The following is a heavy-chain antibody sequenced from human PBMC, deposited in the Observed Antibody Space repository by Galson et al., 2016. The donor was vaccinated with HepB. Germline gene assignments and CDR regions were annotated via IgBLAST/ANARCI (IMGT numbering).Heavy chain of an antibody. J-gene: IGHJ6*02. V-gene: IGHV2-70*11. CDR1: GFSLTTSGVC. Sequence: PALVKPTQTLTLTCTFSGFSLTTSGVCVSWIRQPPGKALEWLARIDWDDDKYYSTSLKTRLTISKDTSKNQVVLTLTNMDPVDTATYYCARTIPPAGTNTHYYGMDVWGQGTTVTVSS. CDR3: ARTIPPAGTNTHYYGMDV. D-gene: IGHD6-13*01. CDR2: IDWDDDK.